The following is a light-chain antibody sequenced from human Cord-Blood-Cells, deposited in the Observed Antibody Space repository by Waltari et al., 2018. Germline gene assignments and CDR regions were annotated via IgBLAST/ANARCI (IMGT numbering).Light chain of an antibody. V-gene: IGKV3-15*01. CDR2: GAS. J-gene: IGKJ5*01. CDR1: QSVSSN. Sequence: EIVMPQHPATLSAYPGERATLSCRDSQSVSSNLAWYQQKPGQAPRLLIYGASTRATGIPARFSGSGSGTEFTLTISSLQSEDFAVYYCQQYNNWPPITFGQGTRLEIK. CDR3: QQYNNWPPIT.